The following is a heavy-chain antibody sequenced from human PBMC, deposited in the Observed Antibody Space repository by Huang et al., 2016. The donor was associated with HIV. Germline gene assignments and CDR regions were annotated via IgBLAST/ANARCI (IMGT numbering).Heavy chain of an antibody. CDR1: GGSFSGYY. J-gene: IGHJ6*03. CDR2: INHSEST. Sequence: QVQLQQWGAGLLRPSETLSLTCAVYGGSFSGYYGTGIRQPPGKGLGWIGEINHSESTNYNPSLKSRVTISVDTSRNQFSLTLTSVTAADTAVYYCARGQGGYYYYYMDVWGKGTTVTVSS. CDR3: ARGQGGYYYYYMDV. V-gene: IGHV4-34*01.